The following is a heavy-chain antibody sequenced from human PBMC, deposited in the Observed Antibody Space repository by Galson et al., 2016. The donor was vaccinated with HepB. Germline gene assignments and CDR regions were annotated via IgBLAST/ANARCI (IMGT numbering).Heavy chain of an antibody. CDR2: IYPSDSDA. CDR1: GYSFTTYW. J-gene: IGHJ3*01. V-gene: IGHV5-51*01. D-gene: IGHD6-25*01. CDR3: SRQWGPDSSGAFDL. Sequence: QSGAEVKKPGESLKISCKGSGYSFTTYWIGWVRQMPGKGLEWMGIIYPSDSDARYSPSFQGQVTISVDTSISTAYLQWSSLKASDTAMYYCSRQWGPDSSGAFDLEGQGTMVTVAS.